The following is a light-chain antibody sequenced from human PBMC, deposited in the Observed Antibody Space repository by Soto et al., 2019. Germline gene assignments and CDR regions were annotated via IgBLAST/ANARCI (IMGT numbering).Light chain of an antibody. CDR2: GAS. CDR3: QQYGSSGT. V-gene: IGKV3-20*01. Sequence: EIVLTQSPGTLSLSPGEGATLSCRASQSVDSNYLAWYQQKPGQPPRLLIYGASNRATGIPDRFSGRGSGTDFTLTISRLEPEDFAVYYCQQYGSSGTFGQGTKVDI. J-gene: IGKJ1*01. CDR1: QSVDSNY.